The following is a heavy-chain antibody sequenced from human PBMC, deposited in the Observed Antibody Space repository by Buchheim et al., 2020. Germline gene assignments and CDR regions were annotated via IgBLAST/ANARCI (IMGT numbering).Heavy chain of an antibody. CDR3: ARGNWETVAGTNWFDL. CDR1: AGSIGSGSYY. CDR2: IYTTGST. D-gene: IGHD6-19*01. Sequence: QVQLQESGPGLVKPSQTLSLTCTVSAGSIGSGSYYWNWIRQPAGKGLEWIGRIYTTGSTSYNPSLKSRVTISLDTSKNQFSLKLNSGTAADTAFYYCARGNWETVAGTNWFDLWGQGTL. J-gene: IGHJ5*02. V-gene: IGHV4-61*02.